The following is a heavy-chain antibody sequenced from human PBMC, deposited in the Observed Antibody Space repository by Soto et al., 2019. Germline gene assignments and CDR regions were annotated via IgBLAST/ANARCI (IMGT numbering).Heavy chain of an antibody. CDR1: GFTFSSYG. D-gene: IGHD6-19*01. CDR2: ISDDGSNE. Sequence: QVQLVESGGGVVQPGRSLRLSCAASGFTFSSYGMHWVRQAPGKGLEWVAVISDDGSNEYYADSVKGRFTISRDNSKNXXYLQMNSPRAEDTAVYYCAKDLGQWLGYYYYGMDVWGQGTTVTVSS. CDR3: AKDLGQWLGYYYYGMDV. J-gene: IGHJ6*02. V-gene: IGHV3-30*18.